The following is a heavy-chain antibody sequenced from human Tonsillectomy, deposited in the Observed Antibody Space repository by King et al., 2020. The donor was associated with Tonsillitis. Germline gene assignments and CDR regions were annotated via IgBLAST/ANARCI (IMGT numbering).Heavy chain of an antibody. Sequence: QLVQSGGEVKKPGSSVKVSCKASGGTFSTFAISWVRQAPGQGLEWMGWIIPIFGTTNYAQKFQGRVPITADESTSTAYVELSSLRSEDTAVYYCARDDIVVVPAAIGGYYYYGMDVWGQGTTVTVSS. D-gene: IGHD2-2*02. J-gene: IGHJ6*02. CDR3: ARDDIVVVPAAIGGYYYYGMDV. CDR2: IIPIFGTT. V-gene: IGHV1-69*01. CDR1: GGTFSTFA.